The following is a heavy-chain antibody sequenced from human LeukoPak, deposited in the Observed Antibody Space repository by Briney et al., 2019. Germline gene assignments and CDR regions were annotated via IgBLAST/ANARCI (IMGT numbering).Heavy chain of an antibody. V-gene: IGHV3-21*01. CDR2: ISSSSSYI. CDR3: ARNNVLLWFGEFNYYYYYGMDV. CDR1: GFTFSSYA. Sequence: PGGSLRLSCAASGFTFSSYAMSWVRQAPGKGLEWVSSISSSSSYIYYADSVKGRFTISRDNAKNSLYLQMNSLRAEDTAVYYCARNNVLLWFGEFNYYYYYGMDVWGQGTTVTVSS. D-gene: IGHD3-10*01. J-gene: IGHJ6*02.